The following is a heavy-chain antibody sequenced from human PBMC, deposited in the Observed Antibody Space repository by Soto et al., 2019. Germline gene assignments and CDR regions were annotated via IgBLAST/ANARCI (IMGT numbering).Heavy chain of an antibody. CDR2: LHGSGST. D-gene: IGHD2-2*01. CDR1: GFTYNSYA. CDR3: ARKPPAAIQGWAYGMDV. V-gene: IGHV3-23*01. J-gene: IGHJ6*02. Sequence: PGGSLRLSCAASGFTYNSYAMGWVRQVPGKGLEWVSVLHGSGSTSYADSVKGRFTISRDNARNTFYLQMNSLRVEDTAVYYCARKPPAAIQGWAYGMDVWGQGTTVTVSS.